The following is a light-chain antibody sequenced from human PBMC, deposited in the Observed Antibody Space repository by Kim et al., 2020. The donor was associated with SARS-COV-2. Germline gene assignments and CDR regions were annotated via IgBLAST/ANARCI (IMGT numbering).Light chain of an antibody. Sequence: LGPTVGVTCQGDNLRSYFASWYQQKPGQAPILVMFGKNNRPSGIPDRFSGSSSGNTASLTITGAQAEDEADYYCSSRDFGAYLVIFGGGTKVTVL. J-gene: IGLJ2*01. CDR1: NLRSYF. CDR2: GKN. V-gene: IGLV3-19*01. CDR3: SSRDFGAYLVI.